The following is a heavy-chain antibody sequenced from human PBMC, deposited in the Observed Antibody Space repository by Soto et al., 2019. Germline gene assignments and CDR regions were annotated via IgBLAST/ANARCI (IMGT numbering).Heavy chain of an antibody. Sequence: QVQVVQSEAEVKKPGASVKISCNASGYTSGTYEMNWVRQAPGQGLEWMGWINTYTGNTNYAQSFQGRISMTKDTSTSTTYMELRSLRSDDTAVYFCAIPGGYWGQGTLVTVSS. J-gene: IGHJ4*02. D-gene: IGHD2-15*01. CDR3: AIPGGY. V-gene: IGHV1-18*04. CDR2: INTYTGNT. CDR1: GYTSGTYE.